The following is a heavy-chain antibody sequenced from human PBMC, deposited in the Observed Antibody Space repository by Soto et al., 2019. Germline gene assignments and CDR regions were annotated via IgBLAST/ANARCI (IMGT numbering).Heavy chain of an antibody. CDR2: ISAYNGNT. CDR1: GYKFISHS. Sequence: QIQLVQSGGEVKKPGASVKVSCKSSGYKFISHSITWVRQAPGQGLEWMGRISAYNGNTNYAQQLQGRVTMTTDTSTTTAYMELRRLRSDDTAVYYCARGAFCGGAPGCRDMDVWGQGTTVTVSS. D-gene: IGHD2-21*01. J-gene: IGHJ6*02. V-gene: IGHV1-18*01. CDR3: ARGAFCGGAPGCRDMDV.